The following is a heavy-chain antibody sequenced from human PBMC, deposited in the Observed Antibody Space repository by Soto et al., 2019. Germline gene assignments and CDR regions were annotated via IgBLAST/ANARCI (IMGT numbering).Heavy chain of an antibody. Sequence: ASVKVSCKASGYTFTSYGISWVRQAPGQGLEWMGWISVYNGETKYTQKFQGRVTMTTDTSTSTAYMELRSLRSDDTAVYYCARGLGEWFGESLSDYWGQGTLVTVSS. D-gene: IGHD3-10*01. CDR1: GYTFTSYG. CDR2: ISVYNGET. J-gene: IGHJ4*02. V-gene: IGHV1-18*01. CDR3: ARGLGEWFGESLSDY.